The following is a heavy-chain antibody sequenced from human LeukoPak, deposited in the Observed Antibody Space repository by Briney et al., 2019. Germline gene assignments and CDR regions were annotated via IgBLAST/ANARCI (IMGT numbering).Heavy chain of an antibody. V-gene: IGHV1-46*01. D-gene: IGHD3-22*01. CDR3: AREGVPYYYDSSGYSHEFDY. CDR1: GYTFTSYY. Sequence: ASVKVSCKASGYTFTSYYMHWVRQAPGQGLEWMGIINPSGGSTNYAQKLQGRVTMTTDTSTSTAYMELRSLRSDDTAVYYCAREGVPYYYDSSGYSHEFDYWGQGTLVTVSS. CDR2: INPSGGST. J-gene: IGHJ4*02.